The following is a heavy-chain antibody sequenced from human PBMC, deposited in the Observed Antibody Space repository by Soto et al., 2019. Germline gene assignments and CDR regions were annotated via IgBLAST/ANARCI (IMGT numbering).Heavy chain of an antibody. J-gene: IGHJ4*02. CDR2: IDPSDSQT. V-gene: IGHV5-10-1*01. CDR3: ARQIYDSDTGPNFKYYFDS. CDR1: GYSFAGYW. Sequence: HGESLTTSCKGPGYSFAGYWITWVLQKPGKGLEWMGRIDPSDSQTYYSPSFRGHVTISATKSITTVFLQWSSLRASDTAMYYCARQIYDSDTGPNFKYYFDSWGQGTTVTVSS. D-gene: IGHD3-22*01.